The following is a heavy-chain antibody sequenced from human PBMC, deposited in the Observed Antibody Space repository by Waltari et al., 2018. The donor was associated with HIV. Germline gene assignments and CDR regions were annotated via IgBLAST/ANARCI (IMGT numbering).Heavy chain of an antibody. CDR2: IYYSGST. CDR1: GGSISSYY. CDR3: ARADYTGGRDYYYGMDV. J-gene: IGHJ6*02. Sequence: QVQLQESGPGLVKPSETLSLTCTVSGGSISSYYWSWIRQPPGKGLEWIGYIYYSGSTNYNPSLKSRVTISVDTSKNQFSLKLSAVTAADTAVYYCARADYTGGRDYYYGMDVWGQGTTVTVSS. D-gene: IGHD4-4*01. V-gene: IGHV4-59*01.